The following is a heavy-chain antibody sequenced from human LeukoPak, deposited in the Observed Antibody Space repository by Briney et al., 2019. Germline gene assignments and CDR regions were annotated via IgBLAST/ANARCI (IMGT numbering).Heavy chain of an antibody. Sequence: ASVKVSCKASGGTFSSYAISWVRQAPGQGLEWMGRIIPILGIANYAQKFQGRVTITADKSTSTAYMELSSLRSEDTAVYYCARDRLQLWPYFDYWGQGTLVTVSS. V-gene: IGHV1-69*04. CDR2: IIPILGIA. D-gene: IGHD5-18*01. CDR3: ARDRLQLWPYFDY. J-gene: IGHJ4*02. CDR1: GGTFSSYA.